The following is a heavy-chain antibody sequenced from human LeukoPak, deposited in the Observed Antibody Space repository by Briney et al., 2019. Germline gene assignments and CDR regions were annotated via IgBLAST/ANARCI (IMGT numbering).Heavy chain of an antibody. CDR3: ARRKVAAAAGDFDY. J-gene: IGHJ4*02. D-gene: IGHD6-13*01. Sequence: PGGSLRLSCAASGFTFSGYWMSWVRQAPGKGLGWVANIKQDGSEKYYVDSVKGRFTISRDNAKNSLYLQMNSLRAEDTAVYYCARRKVAAAAGDFDYWGQGTLVTVSS. CDR2: IKQDGSEK. V-gene: IGHV3-7*01. CDR1: GFTFSGYW.